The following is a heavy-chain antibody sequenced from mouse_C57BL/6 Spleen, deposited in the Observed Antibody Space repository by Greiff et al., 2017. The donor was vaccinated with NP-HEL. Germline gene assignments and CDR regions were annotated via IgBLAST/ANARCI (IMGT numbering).Heavy chain of an antibody. CDR1: GFTFSDYY. V-gene: IGHV5-16*01. D-gene: IGHD3-2*02. J-gene: IGHJ4*01. CDR2: INYDGSST. Sequence: EVQVVESEGGLVQPGSSMKLSCTASGFTFSDYYMAWVRQVPEKGLEWVANINYDGSSTYYLDSLKSRFIISRDNAKNILYLQMSSLKSEDTATYYCARESSGYDAMDYWGQGTSVTVSS. CDR3: ARESSGYDAMDY.